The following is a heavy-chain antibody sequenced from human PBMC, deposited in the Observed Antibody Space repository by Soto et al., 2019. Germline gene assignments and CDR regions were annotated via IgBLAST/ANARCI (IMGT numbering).Heavy chain of an antibody. CDR1: GFTFSSFA. J-gene: IGHJ4*02. Sequence: GGSLRLSCAASGFTFSSFAMSWVRQAPGKGLDWVSAISGSGGSTYSADSVKGRFAISRDNSKNTLYLQMSSLRAEDTAVYYCARGFSAGKGSTPDFWGQGSLVTVSS. D-gene: IGHD6-13*01. CDR2: ISGSGGST. V-gene: IGHV3-23*01. CDR3: ARGFSAGKGSTPDF.